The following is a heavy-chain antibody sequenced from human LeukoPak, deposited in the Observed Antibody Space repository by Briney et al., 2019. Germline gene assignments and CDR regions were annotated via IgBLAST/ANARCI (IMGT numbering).Heavy chain of an antibody. Sequence: PSESLSLTCTVSGGSINSYYWTWIRQSAGKGLEWIGRMYSSGSTNYNPSLKTRVSMSVDTSKNQYSVKLTSVTAADTAVYYCARGGKETVVTMWGQGILVTVSS. CDR3: ARGGKETVVTM. CDR2: MYSSGST. J-gene: IGHJ4*02. V-gene: IGHV4-4*07. CDR1: GGSINSYY. D-gene: IGHD4-23*01.